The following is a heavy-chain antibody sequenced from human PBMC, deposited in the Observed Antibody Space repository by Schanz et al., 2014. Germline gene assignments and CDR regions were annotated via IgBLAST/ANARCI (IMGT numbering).Heavy chain of an antibody. V-gene: IGHV3-11*01. CDR2: ISNSGYTI. CDR3: SATSSMAV. J-gene: IGHJ6*02. CDR1: GFTFSDYY. Sequence: QVQLVESGGGLVKPGGSLRLSCAASGFTFSDYYMNWIRQAPGKGLEWVAYISNSGYTIYYADSVKGRFTISRDNAKSSLYLQMNSLRDEDTTSYSCSATSSMAVWGQGTPVTVSS.